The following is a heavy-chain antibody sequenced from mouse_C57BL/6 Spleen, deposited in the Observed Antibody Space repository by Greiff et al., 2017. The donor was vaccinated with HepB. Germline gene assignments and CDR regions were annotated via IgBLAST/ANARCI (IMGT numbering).Heavy chain of an antibody. CDR3: ARHDYGGAGFAY. D-gene: IGHD2-4*01. Sequence: EVMLVESGGGLVKPGGSLKLSCAASGFTFSSYTMSWVRQTPEKRLEWVATISGGGGNTYYPDSVKGRFTISRDNAKNTLYLQRSSLRSEDTALYYCARHDYGGAGFAYWGQGTLGTVSA. V-gene: IGHV5-9*01. CDR1: GFTFSSYT. J-gene: IGHJ3*01. CDR2: ISGGGGNT.